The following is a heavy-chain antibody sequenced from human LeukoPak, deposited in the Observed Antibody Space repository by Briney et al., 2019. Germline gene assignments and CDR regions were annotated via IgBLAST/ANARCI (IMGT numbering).Heavy chain of an antibody. J-gene: IGHJ2*01. V-gene: IGHV4-59*01. CDR2: ISHSGSS. CDR3: AREDWYFDL. Sequence: SETLSLTCTVSGGSIRTYFWSWIRQPPGKGLEWIGYISHSGSSNYNPSLNSRVTISLDTSRNHFSLKLNSVTAADTAVYYCAREDWYFDLWGRGTLVTVSS. CDR1: GGSIRTYF.